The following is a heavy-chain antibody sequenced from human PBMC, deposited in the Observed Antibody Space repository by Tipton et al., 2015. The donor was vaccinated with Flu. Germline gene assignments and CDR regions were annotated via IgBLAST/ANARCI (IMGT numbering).Heavy chain of an antibody. CDR3: AKEVVVVPAASFGY. CDR2: ISGSGGST. J-gene: IGHJ4*02. Sequence: AASGFTFSSYAMSWVRQAPGKGLEWVSAISGSGGSTYYADSVKGRFTISRDNSKNTLYLQMNSLRAEDTAVYYCAKEVVVVPAASFGYWGQGTLVTVSS. V-gene: IGHV3-23*01. D-gene: IGHD2-2*01. CDR1: GFTFSSYA.